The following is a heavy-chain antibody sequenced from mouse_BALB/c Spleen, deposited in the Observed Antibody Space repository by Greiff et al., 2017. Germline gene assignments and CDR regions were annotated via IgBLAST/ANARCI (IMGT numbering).Heavy chain of an antibody. V-gene: IGHV2-9*02. Sequence: VKVVESGPGLVAPSQSLSITCTVSGFSLTSYGVHWVRQPPGKGLEWLGVIWAGGSTNYNSALMSRLSISKDNSKSQVFLKMNSLQTDDTAMYYCARDQLTGFAYWGQGTLVTVSA. CDR3: ARDQLTGFAY. CDR1: GFSLTSYG. D-gene: IGHD4-1*01. J-gene: IGHJ3*01. CDR2: IWAGGST.